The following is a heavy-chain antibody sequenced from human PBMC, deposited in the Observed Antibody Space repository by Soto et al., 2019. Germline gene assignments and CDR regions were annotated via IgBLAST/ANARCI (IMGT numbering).Heavy chain of an antibody. J-gene: IGHJ6*03. V-gene: IGHV3-7*01. CDR3: ARDFFYYYYMDV. Sequence: GGSLRLSCAASGFTFSTYWMSWVRQAPGKGLEWVANIKQDGSEEEYVDSVRGRFTISRDNAKKSLYLQMNSLRAEDTAAYYCARDFFYYYYMDVWGKGTTVTVSS. CDR2: IKQDGSEE. CDR1: GFTFSTYW.